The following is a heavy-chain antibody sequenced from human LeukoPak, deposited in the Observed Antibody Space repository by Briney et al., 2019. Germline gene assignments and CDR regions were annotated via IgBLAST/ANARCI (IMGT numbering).Heavy chain of an antibody. CDR2: ISGSGGST. CDR1: GFTLSSYA. CDR3: ARWDYYDSRTFDI. Sequence: GGSLRLSCAVSGFTLSSYAMSWVRQAPGKGLEWVSAISGSGGSTYYADSVKGRFTISRDNSKNTLYLQMNSLRAEDTAVYYCARWDYYDSRTFDIWGQGTMVTVS. V-gene: IGHV3-23*01. J-gene: IGHJ3*02. D-gene: IGHD3-22*01.